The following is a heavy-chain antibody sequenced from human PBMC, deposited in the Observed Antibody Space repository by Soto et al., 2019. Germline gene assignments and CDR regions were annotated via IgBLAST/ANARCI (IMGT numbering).Heavy chain of an antibody. Sequence: PGGSLRLSCAGSGFSFTSYAMSWVRQAPGKGLEWVSAITGSGRSTHYADSVKGRFTISRDNSKNTLDLQMNSLRVEDTALYYCAKSGVRSSYYRHNFAYWGHGILFTAPQ. CDR1: GFSFTSYA. V-gene: IGHV3-23*01. D-gene: IGHD3-3*01. CDR3: AKSGVRSSYYRHNFAY. CDR2: ITGSGRST. J-gene: IGHJ4*01.